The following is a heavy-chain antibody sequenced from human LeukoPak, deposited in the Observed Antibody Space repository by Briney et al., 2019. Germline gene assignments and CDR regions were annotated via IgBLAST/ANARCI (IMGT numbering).Heavy chain of an antibody. CDR3: ARDAYGDYYFDY. V-gene: IGHV3-21*01. CDR1: GFTLIGYR. J-gene: IGHJ4*02. CDR2: ISGSSSYI. Sequence: PGGSLRLSCAASGFTLIGYRVNWVRQAPGKGLEWVSSISGSSSYIYYADSVKGRFTISRDNAKNSLYLQMNSLRAEDTAVYYCARDAYGDYYFDYWGQGTLVTVSS. D-gene: IGHD4-17*01.